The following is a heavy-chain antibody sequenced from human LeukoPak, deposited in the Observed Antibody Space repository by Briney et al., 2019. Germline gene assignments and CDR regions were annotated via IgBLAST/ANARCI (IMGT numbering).Heavy chain of an antibody. V-gene: IGHV4-59*01. CDR3: ARAVSGCYHNYYYYMDV. CDR1: GGSISSYY. D-gene: IGHD1-26*01. Sequence: SETLSLTCTVSGGSISSYYWSWIRQPPGKGLEWIGYIYYSGSTNYNPSLKSRVTISVDTSKNQFSLKLSSVTAADTAVYYCARAVSGCYHNYYYYMDVWGKGTTVTVSS. CDR2: IYYSGST. J-gene: IGHJ6*03.